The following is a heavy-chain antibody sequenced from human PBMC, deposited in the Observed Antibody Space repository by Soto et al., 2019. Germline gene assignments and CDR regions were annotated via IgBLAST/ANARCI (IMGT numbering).Heavy chain of an antibody. CDR1: GYSFTNYW. J-gene: IGHJ4*02. CDR2: IYPGDSDT. CDR3: ARLPLGQLSYYFDY. D-gene: IGHD2-2*01. Sequence: GASLKISCKGSGYSFTNYWIAWVRQMPGKGLEWTGIIYPGDSDTRNSPSFQGQVTISADKAISTAYLQWSSLKASDTALYFCARLPLGQLSYYFDYWGQGALVTVSS. V-gene: IGHV5-51*01.